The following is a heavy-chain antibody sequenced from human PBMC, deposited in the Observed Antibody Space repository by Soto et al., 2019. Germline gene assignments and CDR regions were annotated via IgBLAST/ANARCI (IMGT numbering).Heavy chain of an antibody. CDR2: INPNSGGT. Sequence: ASVKVSCKASGYTFTGYYMHWVRQAPGQGLEWMGWINPNSGGTNYAQKIQGWVTMTRDTSISTAYMELSRLRSDDTAVYYCARAAGGSGSYVDAFDIWGQGTMVTVSS. J-gene: IGHJ3*02. V-gene: IGHV1-2*04. CDR1: GYTFTGYY. D-gene: IGHD3-10*01. CDR3: ARAAGGSGSYVDAFDI.